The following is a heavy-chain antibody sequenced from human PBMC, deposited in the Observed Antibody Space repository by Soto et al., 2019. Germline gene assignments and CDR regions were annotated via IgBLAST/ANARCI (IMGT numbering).Heavy chain of an antibody. CDR3: AKDVGYGDYDASFDY. Sequence: GGSLRLSWAASGFTFSSYAMSWVRQAPGKGLEWVSAISGSGGSTYYADSVKGRFTISRDNSKNTLYLQMNSLRAEDTAVYYCAKDVGYGDYDASFDYWGQGTLVTVSS. D-gene: IGHD4-17*01. CDR2: ISGSGGST. V-gene: IGHV3-23*01. J-gene: IGHJ4*02. CDR1: GFTFSSYA.